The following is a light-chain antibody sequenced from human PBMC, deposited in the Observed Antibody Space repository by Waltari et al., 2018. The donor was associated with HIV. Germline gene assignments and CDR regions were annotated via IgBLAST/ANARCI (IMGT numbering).Light chain of an antibody. CDR3: QSADSSGTYVV. CDR1: ALAKQY. Sequence: SYELTQPPSVSVSPGQTARITCSGDALAKQYAYWYQKKPGQAPVLVIYKDSERPAGSTERCSGSSSGTTVALTISGVQAEDEADYFCQSADSSGTYVVFGGGTKLTVL. CDR2: KDS. V-gene: IGLV3-25*03. J-gene: IGLJ2*01.